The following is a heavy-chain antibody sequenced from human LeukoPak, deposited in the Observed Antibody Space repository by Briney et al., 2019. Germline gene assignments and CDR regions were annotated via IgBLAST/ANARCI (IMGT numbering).Heavy chain of an antibody. Sequence: PSETLSLTCEVSDDSFSSHYWTWIRQPPGKGLEWIGYISHIGSTNCNPSLKSRVTISIDTSKNQFSLRLSSVTAADTAVYYCARDLVTVTKGFDIWGQGTMVTVSS. CDR3: ARDLVTVTKGFDI. CDR2: ISHIGST. D-gene: IGHD4-17*01. CDR1: DDSFSSHY. J-gene: IGHJ3*02. V-gene: IGHV4-59*11.